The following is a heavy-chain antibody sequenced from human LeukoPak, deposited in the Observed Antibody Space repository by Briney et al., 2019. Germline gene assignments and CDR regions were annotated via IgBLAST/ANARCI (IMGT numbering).Heavy chain of an antibody. V-gene: IGHV4-34*01. CDR2: INHSGST. J-gene: IGHJ5*02. Sequence: PSETLSLTCAVYGGSFSGYYWSWIRQPPGKGLEWIGEINHSGSTNYNPSLKPRVTISVDTSKNHFSLKLSSVTAADTAVYYCAREAARGVSPWGQGTLVTVSS. D-gene: IGHD6-6*01. CDR1: GGSFSGYY. CDR3: AREAARGVSP.